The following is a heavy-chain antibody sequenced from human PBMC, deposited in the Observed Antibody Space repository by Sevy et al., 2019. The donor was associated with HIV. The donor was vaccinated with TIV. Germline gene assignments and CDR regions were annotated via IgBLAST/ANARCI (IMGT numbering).Heavy chain of an antibody. CDR1: GFTFSSNW. D-gene: IGHD3-10*01. V-gene: IGHV3-7*01. Sequence: GGSLRPSCAASGFTFSSNWMSWVRQAPGKGLGWVATINKVGSETFYGDSVKGRFTISRHNPRKSLYLQMNSLSAEDTAVYYCARLFYGSADYWGQGTLVTVSS. CDR2: INKVGSET. J-gene: IGHJ4*02. CDR3: ARLFYGSADY.